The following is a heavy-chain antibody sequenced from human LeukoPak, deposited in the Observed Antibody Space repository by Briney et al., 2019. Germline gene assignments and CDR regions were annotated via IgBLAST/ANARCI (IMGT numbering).Heavy chain of an antibody. J-gene: IGHJ5*02. CDR3: AKTPGYCSSTTCYHNWFDP. Sequence: GGSLRLSCAASGFTFSSYSMNWVRQAPGKGLEWMAFIWYDGTNKYYADSVTGRFTISRDNSKNTLYLQMNSLRAEDTAVYYCAKTPGYCSSTTCYHNWFDPWGQGTLVTVSS. D-gene: IGHD2-2*03. CDR1: GFTFSSYS. CDR2: IWYDGTNK. V-gene: IGHV3-30*02.